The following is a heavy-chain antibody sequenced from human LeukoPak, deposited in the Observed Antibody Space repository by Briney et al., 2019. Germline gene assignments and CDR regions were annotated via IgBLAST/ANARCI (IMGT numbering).Heavy chain of an antibody. CDR2: IYSSGTT. Sequence: SETLSLTCAVYGGSISGSYWSWIRQPPGKGLEWIGYIYSSGTTRYNPSLKSRVTISVDTSKNHFSLNLSSMSAADTAVYYCARDNPVPVWGQGALVTVSS. CDR1: GGSISGSY. CDR3: ARDNPVPV. V-gene: IGHV4-59*01. D-gene: IGHD6-6*01. J-gene: IGHJ4*02.